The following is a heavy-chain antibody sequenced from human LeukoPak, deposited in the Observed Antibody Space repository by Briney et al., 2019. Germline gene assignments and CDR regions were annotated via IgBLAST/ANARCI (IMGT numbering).Heavy chain of an antibody. CDR2: IKQDGSEK. J-gene: IGHJ4*02. CDR1: EFTSSSYW. CDR3: ASEHGDY. Sequence: PGGSLRLSCTASEFTSSSYWMSWVRQAPGKGLEWVANIKQDGSEKDYVDSVKGRFTISRDNAKNSLYLQMNNLRAEDTAVYYCASEHGDYWGQGTLVTVSS. V-gene: IGHV3-7*01.